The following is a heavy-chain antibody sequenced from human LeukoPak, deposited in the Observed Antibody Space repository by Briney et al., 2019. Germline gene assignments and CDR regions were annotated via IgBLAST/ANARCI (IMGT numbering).Heavy chain of an antibody. D-gene: IGHD4-23*01. V-gene: IGHV3-30*02. CDR3: AKDKGWELRYCDY. J-gene: IGHJ4*02. Sequence: GGSLRLSCAASGFTFSNYGMHWVRQAPGKGLEWVTFIRYNGSNKHYADSVKGRFTISRDNSKNTLFLQMNSLRAEDTAVYYCAKDKGWELRYCDYWGQGTLVTVSS. CDR1: GFTFSNYG. CDR2: IRYNGSNK.